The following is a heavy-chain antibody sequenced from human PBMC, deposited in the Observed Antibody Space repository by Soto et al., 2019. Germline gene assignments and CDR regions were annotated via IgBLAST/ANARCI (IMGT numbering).Heavy chain of an antibody. CDR1: GFMFSSAW. CDR2: IKSKRDGGTT. V-gene: IGHV3-15*01. Sequence: HLVDSGGDLVKPGGSLRLSCAASGFMFSSAWMSWVRQAPGKGLEWVGRIKSKRDGGTTDYAPPVKGRFVISRDDSKNTLYLQMNSLKTDDTAVYYCVEGWNDFWGQGTLVAVSS. CDR3: VEGWNDF. D-gene: IGHD1-1*01. J-gene: IGHJ4*02.